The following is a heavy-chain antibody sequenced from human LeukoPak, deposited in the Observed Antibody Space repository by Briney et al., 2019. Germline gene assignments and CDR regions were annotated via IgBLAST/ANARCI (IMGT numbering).Heavy chain of an antibody. CDR1: GGTFSSYA. Sequence: ASVKVPCKASGGTFSSYAISWVRQAPGQGLEWMGRIIPILGIANYAQKFQGRVTITADKSTSTAYMELSSLRSEDTAVYYCARVGGNCGGDCYLYGMDVWGQGTTVTVSS. CDR2: IIPILGIA. CDR3: ARVGGNCGGDCYLYGMDV. D-gene: IGHD2-21*02. V-gene: IGHV1-69*04. J-gene: IGHJ6*02.